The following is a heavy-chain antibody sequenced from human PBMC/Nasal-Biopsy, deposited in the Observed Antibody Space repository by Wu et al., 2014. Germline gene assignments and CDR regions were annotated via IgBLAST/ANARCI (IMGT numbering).Heavy chain of an antibody. V-gene: IGHV4-4*01. CDR1: GGFISSSSW. CDR2: IHHTGST. J-gene: IGHJ4*02. Sequence: TCAVSGGFISSSSWWSWVRQSPGKGLEWIGEIHHTGSTNINPPLKSRVTISVDKSKNQFSLKVTSVTAADTAVYFCARDRPRARMALDYWGQGTLVTVSS. CDR3: ARDRPRARMALDY. D-gene: IGHD2-8*01.